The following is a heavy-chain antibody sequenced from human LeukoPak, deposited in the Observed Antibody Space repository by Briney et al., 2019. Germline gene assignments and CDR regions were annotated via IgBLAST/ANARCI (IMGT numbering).Heavy chain of an antibody. CDR2: IYSGGST. CDR1: GFTVSSNY. D-gene: IGHD4-17*01. V-gene: IGHV3-66*01. J-gene: IGHJ4*02. CDR3: AGASHDYGDYGY. Sequence: PGGSLRLSCAASGFTVSSNYMSWVRQASGKGLEWVSVIYSGGSTYYADSVKGRFTISRDNSKNTLYLRMNSLRAEDTAVYYCAGASHDYGDYGYWGQGTLVTVSS.